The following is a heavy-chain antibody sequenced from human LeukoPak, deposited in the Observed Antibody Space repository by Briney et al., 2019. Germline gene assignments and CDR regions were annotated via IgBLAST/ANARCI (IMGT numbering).Heavy chain of an antibody. V-gene: IGHV4-39*07. D-gene: IGHD5-12*01. Sequence: SETLSLTCTVSGGSISSSSYYWGWIRQPPGKGLEWIGSIYYSGSTYYNPSLKSRVTISVDTSKNQFSLKLSSVTAADTAVYYCARVLGVATIGTRFDPWGQGTPVTVSS. CDR2: IYYSGST. J-gene: IGHJ5*02. CDR1: GGSISSSSYY. CDR3: ARVLGVATIGTRFDP.